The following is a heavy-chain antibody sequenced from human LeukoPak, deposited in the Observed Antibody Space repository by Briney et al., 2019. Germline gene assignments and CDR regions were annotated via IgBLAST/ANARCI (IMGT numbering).Heavy chain of an antibody. Sequence: SETLSLTCAVYGGSFSGYYWSWIRQPPGKGLEWIGEINHSGSTNYNPSLKSRVTISVDTSKNQFSLKLSSVTAADTAVYYCAGGEGARLFDYWGQGTLVTVSS. V-gene: IGHV4-34*01. CDR1: GGSFSGYY. CDR2: INHSGST. D-gene: IGHD1-26*01. J-gene: IGHJ4*02. CDR3: AGGEGARLFDY.